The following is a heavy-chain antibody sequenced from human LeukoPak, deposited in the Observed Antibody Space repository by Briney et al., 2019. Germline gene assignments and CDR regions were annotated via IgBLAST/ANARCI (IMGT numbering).Heavy chain of an antibody. J-gene: IGHJ3*02. CDR2: ITGNGGST. CDR1: GFTFNDYA. D-gene: IGHD3-10*01. CDR3: ARDLNFGTDAFEI. Sequence: GGSLRLSCAASGFTFNDYAMNWVRQAPGKGLEWVSGITGNGGSTYYADFVKGRLTISRDTSKNTLYLQMNSLRAEDTAVYYCARDLNFGTDAFEIWGQGTMVTVSS. V-gene: IGHV3-23*01.